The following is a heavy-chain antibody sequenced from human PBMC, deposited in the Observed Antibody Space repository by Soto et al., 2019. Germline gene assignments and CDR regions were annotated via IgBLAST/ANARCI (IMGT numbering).Heavy chain of an antibody. CDR2: IYYSGST. V-gene: IGHV4-39*01. J-gene: IGHJ6*03. Sequence: QLQLQEPGPGLVKPSETLSLTCTVSGGSISSSSYYWGWIRQPPGKGLEWIGSIYYSGSTYYNPSLKSRVTISVDTSKNQFSLKLSSVTAADTAVYYCKGYYYGSGSSLLYYYYMDVWGKGTTVTVSS. D-gene: IGHD3-10*01. CDR1: GGSISSSSYY. CDR3: KGYYYGSGSSLLYYYYMDV.